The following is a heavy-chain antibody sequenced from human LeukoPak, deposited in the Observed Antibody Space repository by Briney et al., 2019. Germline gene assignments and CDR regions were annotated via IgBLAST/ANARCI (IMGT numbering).Heavy chain of an antibody. J-gene: IGHJ3*02. Sequence: SETLSLTCTVSGGSISSYYWSWIRQPPGKGLEWIGYIYYSGSTNYNPSLKSRVTILVDTSKNQFSLKLSSVTAADTAVYYCASRRVGRAFDIWGQGTMVTVSS. CDR3: ASRRVGRAFDI. CDR2: IYYSGST. D-gene: IGHD1-26*01. V-gene: IGHV4-59*08. CDR1: GGSISSYY.